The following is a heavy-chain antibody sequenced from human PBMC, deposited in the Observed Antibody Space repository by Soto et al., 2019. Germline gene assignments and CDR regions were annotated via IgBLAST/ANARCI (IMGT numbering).Heavy chain of an antibody. CDR1: GFTFSTYW. CDR2: INPDGSVG. V-gene: IGHV3-7*03. D-gene: IGHD3-16*01. CDR3: SGRGGHYYNY. J-gene: IGHJ4*02. Sequence: EVQLLGSGGGLVQPGGSLRLSCVASGFTFSTYWMNWVRQAPGMGLEWVANINPDGSVGTYVDSVKGRFTTSRDNAKNPLYPQKDSPRGGDNGLDFCSGRGGHYYNYWGQGILVTVSS.